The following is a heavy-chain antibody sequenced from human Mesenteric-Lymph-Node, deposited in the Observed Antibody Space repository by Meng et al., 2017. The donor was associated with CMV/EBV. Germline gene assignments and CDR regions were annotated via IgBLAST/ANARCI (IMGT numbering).Heavy chain of an antibody. J-gene: IGHJ5*02. CDR2: INHSGST. Sequence: SETLSLTCAVYGGSFSGYYWSWIRQPPGKGLEWIGEINHSGSTNYNPSLKSRVTISVDTSKNQFSLKLSSVTAADTAVYYCARRYYDFWSGPRRTNWFDPWGQGTLVTVSS. CDR1: GGSFSGYY. D-gene: IGHD3-3*01. V-gene: IGHV4-34*01. CDR3: ARRYYDFWSGPRRTNWFDP.